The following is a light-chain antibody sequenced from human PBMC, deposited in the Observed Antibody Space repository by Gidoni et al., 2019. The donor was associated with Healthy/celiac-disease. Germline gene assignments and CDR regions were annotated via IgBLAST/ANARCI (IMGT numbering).Light chain of an antibody. J-gene: IGKJ1*01. V-gene: IGKV3-15*01. CDR3: QKYNNWPPWT. CDR2: GAS. CDR1: QSVSSN. Sequence: IVMTPSPATLSVSPGERSTLSCRASQSVSSNLAWYQQKPGQAPRLLSYGASTRATGIPARFSGSGSGTEFTLTSSSLQSEDFEVYYCQKYNNWPPWTFGQGTKVEIK.